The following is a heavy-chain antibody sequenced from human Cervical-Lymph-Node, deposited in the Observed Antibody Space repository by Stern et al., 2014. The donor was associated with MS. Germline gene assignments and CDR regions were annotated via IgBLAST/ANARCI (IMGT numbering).Heavy chain of an antibody. V-gene: IGHV1-69*06. CDR3: ARDGGGRVVISYSCDS. J-gene: IGHJ4*02. Sequence: VQLVESGAEVRKPGSSVKVSCKASGGTFSSHAISWVRQAPGKGLEWMGGITPISSANNYAQSFQGSITITAYRTTSTVSIELSSLRSDDTAVYACARDGGGRVVISYSCDSWGQGTLVTVSS. D-gene: IGHD3-10*01. CDR1: GGTFSSHA. CDR2: ITPISSAN.